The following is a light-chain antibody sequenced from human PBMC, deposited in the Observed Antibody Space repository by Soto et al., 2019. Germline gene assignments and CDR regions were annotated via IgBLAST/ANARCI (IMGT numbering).Light chain of an antibody. CDR3: QQYNNWPPLT. V-gene: IGKV3-15*01. CDR2: GAS. CDR1: QSVSXS. J-gene: IGKJ4*01. Sequence: EIVMTQSPXTLSVSPGERATLSCXASQSVSXSLAWYQQKPGQAPRLLIYGASTRATGIPARFSGSGSGTEFTLTISSLQSEDFAVYYCQQYNNWPPLTFGGGTKVEIK.